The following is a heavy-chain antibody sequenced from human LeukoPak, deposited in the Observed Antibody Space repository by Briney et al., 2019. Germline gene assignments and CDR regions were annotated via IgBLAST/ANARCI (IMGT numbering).Heavy chain of an antibody. CDR1: GFTFSDYY. J-gene: IGHJ4*02. D-gene: IGHD5-24*01. CDR3: ARGSRDGYNTFDY. CDR2: TKIDGTST. Sequence: GGSLRLSCDASGFTFSDYYIRWVSQAPGKGLVWVSRTKIDGTSTTYADSVKGRFTISRDTAKNTLYLQMNSLRAEDTAVYYCARGSRDGYNTFDYWGQGTLVTVSS. V-gene: IGHV3-74*01.